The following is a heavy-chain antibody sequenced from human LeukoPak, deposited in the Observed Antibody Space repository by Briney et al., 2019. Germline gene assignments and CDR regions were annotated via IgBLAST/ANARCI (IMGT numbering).Heavy chain of an antibody. V-gene: IGHV3-23*01. CDR3: AQGYSSGWYPY. CDR2: ISVNGETT. CDR1: GFSVSSFG. Sequence: GGSLRLSCAVSGFSVSSFGMSWVRQAPGKGLEWISAISVNGETTYYADSVKGRFIISRDNSKNTLNLQLSSLRAEDTAVYYCAQGYSSGWYPYWGQGSLVSVSS. J-gene: IGHJ4*02. D-gene: IGHD6-19*01.